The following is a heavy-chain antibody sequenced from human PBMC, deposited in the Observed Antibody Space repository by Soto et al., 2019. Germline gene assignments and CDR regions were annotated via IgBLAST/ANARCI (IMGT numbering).Heavy chain of an antibody. J-gene: IGHJ5*02. D-gene: IGHD5-12*01. V-gene: IGHV3-30-3*01. CDR3: ARPRGGDRDGYNFAS. Sequence: QVQLVESGGGVVQPGRSLRLSCAASGFTFSSYAMHWVRQAPGKGLEWVAVISYDGSNKYYADSVKGRFTISRDNSKNTLYLQMNSLRAEDTAVYYCARPRGGDRDGYNFASWGQGTLVTVSS. CDR1: GFTFSSYA. CDR2: ISYDGSNK.